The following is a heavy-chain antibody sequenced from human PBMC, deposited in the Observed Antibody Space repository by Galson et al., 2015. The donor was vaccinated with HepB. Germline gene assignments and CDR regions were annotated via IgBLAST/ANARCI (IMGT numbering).Heavy chain of an antibody. D-gene: IGHD2-21*02. Sequence: SLRLSCAASGFIFTNYGMAWVRQAPGKGLSWISAISGSGDNIYYAESVKGRFTISRDQSKNTLSLQMNNLRADDSGVYYCASEAPDCGGDCYSEYWGQGVLVTVSS. CDR2: ISGSGDNI. J-gene: IGHJ4*02. CDR3: ASEAPDCGGDCYSEY. CDR1: GFIFTNYG. V-gene: IGHV3-23*01.